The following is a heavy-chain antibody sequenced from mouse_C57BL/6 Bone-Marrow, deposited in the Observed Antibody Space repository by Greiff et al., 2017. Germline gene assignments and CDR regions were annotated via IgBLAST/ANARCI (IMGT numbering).Heavy chain of an antibody. Sequence: EVQLQQSGPVLVKPGASVKMSCKASGYTFTDYYMNWVKQSHGKSLEWIGVINPYNGGTSYNQKFKGKATLTVDQSSSTAYMELNSLTSEDSAVYYCARSRLIFDYWGQGTTLTVSS. J-gene: IGHJ2*01. CDR3: ARSRLIFDY. D-gene: IGHD1-2*01. V-gene: IGHV1-19*01. CDR2: INPYNGGT. CDR1: GYTFTDYY.